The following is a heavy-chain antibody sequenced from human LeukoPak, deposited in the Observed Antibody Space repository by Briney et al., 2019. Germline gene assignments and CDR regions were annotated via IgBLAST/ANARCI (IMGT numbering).Heavy chain of an antibody. CDR1: GFTFSNYW. D-gene: IGHD6-19*01. CDR3: ARDILGWLVDY. CDR2: IKQDGSEK. J-gene: IGHJ4*02. V-gene: IGHV3-7*01. Sequence: GGSLRLSCAASGFTFSNYWMSWVRQAPGKGLEWVANIKQDGSEKYYVDSVKGRFTISRDNAKNSLYLQMYSLRAEDTAVYYCARDILGWLVDYWGQGTLVTVSS.